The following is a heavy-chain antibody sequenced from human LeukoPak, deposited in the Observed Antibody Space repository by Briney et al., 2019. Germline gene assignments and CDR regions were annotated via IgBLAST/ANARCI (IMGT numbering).Heavy chain of an antibody. Sequence: GRSLRLSCTASGFRFSSYGMHWVRQAPGKGLEWVALVSYDGSNKDYADSVKGRFTISRDNSKNTLYLQINSLRAEDTAVYYRAREMGSVYCDYGGEGPRHSVS. CDR2: VSYDGSNK. D-gene: IGHD3-10*01. CDR3: AREMGSVYCDY. CDR1: GFRFSSYG. J-gene: IGHJ4*02. V-gene: IGHV3-33*01.